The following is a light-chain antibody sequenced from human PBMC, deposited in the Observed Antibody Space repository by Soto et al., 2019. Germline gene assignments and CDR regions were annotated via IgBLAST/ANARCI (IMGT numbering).Light chain of an antibody. V-gene: IGKV2-28*01. CDR2: FGS. J-gene: IGKJ5*01. Sequence: DIVMTQIPVSLPVTPGEPASVSCKSIQILLHSHGYNYMDWYLQKPGQSPQLLIYFGSYRASGVHDRFSGSGSGTNFTLRISRVETDDFGIYYCMQALQVPITFGQGNDWRL. CDR3: MQALQVPIT. CDR1: QILLHSHGYNY.